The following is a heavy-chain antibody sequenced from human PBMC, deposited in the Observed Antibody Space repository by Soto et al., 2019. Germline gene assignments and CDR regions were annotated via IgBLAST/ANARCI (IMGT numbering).Heavy chain of an antibody. J-gene: IGHJ6*02. CDR1: GGSVSSGSYY. D-gene: IGHD2-2*01. CDR3: ARGYCISTTCYAGDYAMDV. Sequence: PSETLSLTCAVSGGSVSSGSYYWSWIRQPPGKGLEWIGNIYYSGSTKYNPSLQSRVTISVDTSKNQFSLKLSSVTAADTALYYCARGYCISTTCYAGDYAMDVWGQGTTVTVSS. V-gene: IGHV4-61*01. CDR2: IYYSGST.